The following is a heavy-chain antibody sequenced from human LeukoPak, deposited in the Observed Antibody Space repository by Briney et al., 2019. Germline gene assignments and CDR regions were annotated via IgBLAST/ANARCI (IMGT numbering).Heavy chain of an antibody. J-gene: IGHJ2*01. V-gene: IGHV3-30-3*01. CDR3: AKGAGSQSWYFDL. CDR2: LSYDGINE. Sequence: GGSLRLSCAASGFTFSSYTIHWVRQTPGKGLEWVAVLSYDGINEYYADSVKGRFTISRDNSKNTLYLQMNSLRAEDTALYYCAKGAGSQSWYFDLWGRGTLVTVSS. CDR1: GFTFSSYT. D-gene: IGHD2-15*01.